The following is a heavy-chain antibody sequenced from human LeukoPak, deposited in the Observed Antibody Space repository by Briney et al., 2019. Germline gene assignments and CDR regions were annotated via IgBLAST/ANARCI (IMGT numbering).Heavy chain of an antibody. J-gene: IGHJ4*02. CDR1: GFTFSSYS. CDR3: SQPAVLDLDL. V-gene: IGHV3-21*03. Sequence: PGGSLRLSCAASGFTFSSYSMNWVRQAPGKGLEWVSSISSSSSYIYYADSVKGRLTISRDNAKKTLYLQMTSLRVEDTGLHCSSQPAVLDLDLWGQGILVTVSS. CDR2: ISSSSSYI. D-gene: IGHD3-10*02.